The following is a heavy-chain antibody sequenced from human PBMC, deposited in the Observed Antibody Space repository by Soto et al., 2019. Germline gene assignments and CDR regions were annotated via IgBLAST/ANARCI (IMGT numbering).Heavy chain of an antibody. V-gene: IGHV3-23*01. CDR2: ISGSGGST. Sequence: EVQLLESGGGLVQPGGSLRLSCAASGFTFSSYAMSWVRQAPGKGLEWVSPISGSGGSTYYADSVKGRFTISRDNSKNTLYLQMNSLRADDTAVYYCAKAYCSGGSCYPETDAFDIWGQGTMVTVSS. J-gene: IGHJ3*02. CDR1: GFTFSSYA. D-gene: IGHD2-15*01. CDR3: AKAYCSGGSCYPETDAFDI.